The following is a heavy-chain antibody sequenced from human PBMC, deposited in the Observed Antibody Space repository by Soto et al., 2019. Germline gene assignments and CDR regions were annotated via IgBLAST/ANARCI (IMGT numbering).Heavy chain of an antibody. CDR2: IYYTGST. CDR3: ARGMDGATTPFDY. Sequence: QVQLQESGPGLVKPSETLSLTCSVFGGSISSYYWNWVRQPPGKGLEWIGYIYYTGSTNYNPSLKSRVTMSVDTSKNQLSLKLSSVTAADKAVYFCARGMDGATTPFDYWGQGTLVTVSS. V-gene: IGHV4-59*01. D-gene: IGHD1-26*01. J-gene: IGHJ4*02. CDR1: GGSISSYY.